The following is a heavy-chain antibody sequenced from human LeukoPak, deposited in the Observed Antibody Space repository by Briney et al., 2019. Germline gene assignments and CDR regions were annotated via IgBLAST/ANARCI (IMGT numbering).Heavy chain of an antibody. Sequence: GGSLRLSCAASGFTVSSNHMNWVRQAPGKGLERVSVIYSGGSTYYADSVKGRFTISRDNSKNTLYLQMNTLRAEDTAVYYCAREGAYYDITHWGQGTLVTVSS. J-gene: IGHJ4*02. CDR2: IYSGGST. CDR1: GFTVSSNH. D-gene: IGHD3-9*01. V-gene: IGHV3-53*01. CDR3: AREGAYYDITH.